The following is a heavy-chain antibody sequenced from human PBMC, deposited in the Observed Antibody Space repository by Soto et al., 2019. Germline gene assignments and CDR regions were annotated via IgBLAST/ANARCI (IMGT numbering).Heavy chain of an antibody. V-gene: IGHV3-21*05. J-gene: IGHJ6*02. CDR3: ARRVLSLNRGAIRGTPTGMAA. Sequence: AQLVEFGGGLVKPGGSLRLSCAASGFSLSSYTVNWVRQAPGKGLEWVSCITRIDDYVYYSDSVEGRFTISRDNAKNPVYRKMTPRGAEDWPVYYWARRVLSLNRGAIRGTPTGMAAWGQGTRSSSP. D-gene: IGHD1-1*01. CDR2: ITRIDDYV. CDR1: GFSLSSYT.